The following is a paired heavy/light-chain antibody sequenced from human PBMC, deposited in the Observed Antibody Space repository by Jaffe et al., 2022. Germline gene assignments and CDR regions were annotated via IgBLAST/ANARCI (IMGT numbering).Heavy chain of an antibody. V-gene: IGHV3-48*01. CDR1: GFTFSSYS. Sequence: EVQLVESGGGLVQPGGSLRLSCAASGFTFSSYSMNWVRQTPGKGLECISYITSGDTIYYADSVKGRFTISRDNAKNSLYLQMDSLNAEDTAVYYCATDDPYYDFWSGPAPYWGQGTLVTVSS. J-gene: IGHJ4*02. CDR3: ATDDPYYDFWSGPAPY. CDR2: ITSGDTI. D-gene: IGHD3-3*01.
Light chain of an antibody. CDR2: RNN. CDR3: AAWDDSLSGLWV. J-gene: IGLJ3*02. CDR1: SSNIGSNY. Sequence: QSVLTQPPSASETPGQRVTISCSGSSSNIGSNYVYWYQQLPGTAPKLLIYRNNQRPSGVPDRFSGSKSGTSASLAISGLRSEDEADYYCAAWDDSLSGLWVFGGGTKLTVL. V-gene: IGLV1-47*01.